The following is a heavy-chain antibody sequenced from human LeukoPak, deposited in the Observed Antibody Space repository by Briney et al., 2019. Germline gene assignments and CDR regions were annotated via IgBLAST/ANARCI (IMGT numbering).Heavy chain of an antibody. D-gene: IGHD3-10*01. CDR3: ARARDLWFGELSEPLDY. J-gene: IGHJ4*02. CDR2: ISGSGGGT. CDR1: GFTFSSYA. Sequence: GGSLRLSCAASGFTFSSYAMSWVRQAPGKGLEWVSVISGSGGGTYYAGSVKGRFTISRDNAKNSLYLQMNSLRAEDTAVYYCARARDLWFGELSEPLDYWGQGTLVTVSS. V-gene: IGHV3-23*01.